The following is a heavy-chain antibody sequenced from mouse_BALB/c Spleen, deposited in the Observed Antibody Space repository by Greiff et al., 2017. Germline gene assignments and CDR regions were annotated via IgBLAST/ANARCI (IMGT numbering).Heavy chain of an antibody. CDR1: GYTFTSYW. D-gene: IGHD1-1*01. V-gene: IGHV1S22*01. J-gene: IGHJ4*01. CDR2: IYPGSGST. Sequence: KQPGSELVRPGASVKLSCKASGYTFTSYWMHWVKQRHGQGLEWIGNIYPGSGSTNYDEKFKSKGTLTVDTSSSTAYMHLSSLTSEDSAVYYCTRRGGSGAMDYWGQGTSVTVSS. CDR3: TRRGGSGAMDY.